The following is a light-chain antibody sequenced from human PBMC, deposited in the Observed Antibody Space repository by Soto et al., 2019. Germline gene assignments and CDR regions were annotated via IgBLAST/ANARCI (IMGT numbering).Light chain of an antibody. CDR3: QQSSNGPRWT. Sequence: EIVLTQSPATLSLSPGERATLSCRASQSISSYLAWYQQKPGQAPRLLIYDASTRATGITDRFSGSGSGTDFTLTLSRLETEDFAVYFCQQSSNGPRWTVGPGTKVDIK. CDR1: QSISSY. J-gene: IGKJ1*01. CDR2: DAS. V-gene: IGKV3-11*01.